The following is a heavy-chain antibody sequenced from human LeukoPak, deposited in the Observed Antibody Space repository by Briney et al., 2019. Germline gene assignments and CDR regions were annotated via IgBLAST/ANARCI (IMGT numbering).Heavy chain of an antibody. V-gene: IGHV3-23*01. CDR3: AKVATVPYFDY. J-gene: IGHJ4*02. CDR2: ISGGGGST. Sequence: GGSLRLSCAVSGVTFSSYAMSWGREAPGKGLEWVSAISGGGGSTYYADSVKGRVTISRDNSKNTLYLQMNSLRAEDTAVYYCAKVATVPYFDYWGQGTLVTVSS. CDR1: GVTFSSYA. D-gene: IGHD5-12*01.